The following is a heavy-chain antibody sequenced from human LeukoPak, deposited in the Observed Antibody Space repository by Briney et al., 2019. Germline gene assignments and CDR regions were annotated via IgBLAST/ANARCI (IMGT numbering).Heavy chain of an antibody. V-gene: IGHV4-4*07. CDR2: IYTTGST. CDR1: GGSISSYY. CDR3: ARAELKQSLERTYTNYFFYYYMDV. Sequence: SETLSLTCTVSGGSISSYYWSWIRQPAGKGLEWIGRIYTTGSTNYNPSLKSRVTISIDTSKNQFSLKVSSVTAADTAIYYCARAELKQSLERTYTNYFFYYYMDVWGKGTTVIVSS. J-gene: IGHJ6*03. D-gene: IGHD3-3*01.